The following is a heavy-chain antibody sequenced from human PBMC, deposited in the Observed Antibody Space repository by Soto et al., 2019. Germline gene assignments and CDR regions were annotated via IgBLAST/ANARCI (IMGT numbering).Heavy chain of an antibody. J-gene: IGHJ4*02. CDR3: ARGSTDHFDSTCYNGYFDY. V-gene: IGHV4-30-2*01. CDR2: ISDWGNT. CDR1: GGSISSGDYS. Sequence: QLQLQESGSGLVKPSQTLSLTCAVSGGSISSGDYSCSWIRQPPWKGLEWVGHISDWGNTYYNPSFKTRVTISADRSKNQSYLKLSSVTAADTAVYYCARGSTDHFDSTCYNGYFDYWGQGTLVTVSS. D-gene: IGHD3-22*01.